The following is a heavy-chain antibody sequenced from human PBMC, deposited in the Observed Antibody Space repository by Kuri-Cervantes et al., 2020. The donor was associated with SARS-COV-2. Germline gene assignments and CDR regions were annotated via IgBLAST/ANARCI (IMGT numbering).Heavy chain of an antibody. CDR2: INPYNGDT. Sequence: ASVKVSCNASAYTFTAYYIHWVRQAPGQGLEWMGWINPYNGDTNYAQKFQGRVTLTRDTSISTAYMELNRLRSDDTVVYYCARDPGYCSGGTCLDYWGQGTLVTVSS. D-gene: IGHD2-15*01. V-gene: IGHV1-2*02. CDR3: ARDPGYCSGGTCLDY. CDR1: AYTFTAYY. J-gene: IGHJ4*02.